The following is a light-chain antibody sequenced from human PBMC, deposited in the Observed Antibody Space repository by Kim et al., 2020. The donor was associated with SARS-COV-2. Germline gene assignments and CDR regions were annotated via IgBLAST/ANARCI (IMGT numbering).Light chain of an antibody. CDR1: QSIRNN. Sequence: EIVLTQSPATLSLSPGERASLSCRASQSIRNNLAWYQQKSGQAPRLVIYDVSNRATGIPARFSGSWSGTDFTLTISSLEPEDFAVYYCQQRSSWPLTFGGGTKLEI. CDR2: DVS. CDR3: QQRSSWPLT. V-gene: IGKV3-11*01. J-gene: IGKJ4*01.